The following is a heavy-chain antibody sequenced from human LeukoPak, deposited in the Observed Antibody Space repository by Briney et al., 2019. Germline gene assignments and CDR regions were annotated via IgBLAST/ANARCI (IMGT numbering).Heavy chain of an antibody. J-gene: IGHJ3*02. V-gene: IGHV4-61*02. CDR3: ARDGNYDILTTFDT. Sequence: SETLSLTCTVSGGSISSGSYYWSWLRQPAGKGLEWFGRIYTSGSTNYNSSLKSRVTISVDTSKNQFSLKLSSVTAADTAVYYCARDGNYDILTTFDTWGQGTMVTVSS. CDR1: GGSISSGSYY. CDR2: IYTSGST. D-gene: IGHD3-9*01.